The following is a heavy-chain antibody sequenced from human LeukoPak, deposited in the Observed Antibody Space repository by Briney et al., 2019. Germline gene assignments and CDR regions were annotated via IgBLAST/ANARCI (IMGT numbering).Heavy chain of an antibody. CDR3: AELGITMIGGV. D-gene: IGHD3-10*02. Sequence: GGSLRLSCVVSGFTFSSYSMNWVRQAPGKGLEWVSSISSSSSYIYYADSVKGRFTISRDNAKNSLYLQMNSLRAEDAAVYYCAELGITMIGGVWGKGTTVTISS. CDR2: ISSSSSYI. CDR1: GFTFSSYS. V-gene: IGHV3-21*01. J-gene: IGHJ6*04.